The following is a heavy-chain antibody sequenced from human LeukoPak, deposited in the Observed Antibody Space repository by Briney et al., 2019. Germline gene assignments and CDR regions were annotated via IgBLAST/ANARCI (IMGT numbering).Heavy chain of an antibody. Sequence: PSQTLSLTCTVSGGSISSGDYYWSWIRQPPGKGLKWIGYIYYSGSTNYNPSLKSRVTISVDTSKKQFSLKLSSVTAADTAVYYCARRHLGNFDYWGQGTLVTVSS. CDR1: GGSISSGDYY. J-gene: IGHJ4*02. D-gene: IGHD1-26*01. V-gene: IGHV4-30-4*08. CDR3: ARRHLGNFDY. CDR2: IYYSGST.